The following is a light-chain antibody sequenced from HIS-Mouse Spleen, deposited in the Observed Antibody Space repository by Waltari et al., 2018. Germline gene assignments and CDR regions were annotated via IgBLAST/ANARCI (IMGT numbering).Light chain of an antibody. Sequence: SSELTQDPAVSVALGQTVRITCQGDSLRSYYASWYQQKPGQAPVLVIYGKNNRPSVVPERFSGSSSGNTASLTITGAQAEDEADYYCNSRDSSGNHVVFGGGTKLTVL. CDR1: SLRSYY. CDR3: NSRDSSGNHVV. J-gene: IGLJ2*01. CDR2: GKN. V-gene: IGLV3-19*01.